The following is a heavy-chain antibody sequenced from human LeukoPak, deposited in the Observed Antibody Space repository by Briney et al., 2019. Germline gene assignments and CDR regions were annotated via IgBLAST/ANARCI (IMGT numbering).Heavy chain of an antibody. V-gene: IGHV5-51*01. CDR1: GYSFSNYW. CDR2: LYPGGSET. Sequence: GESLKISCEASGYSFSNYWIAWVRQMPGKGLEWVGILYPGGSETKYSPSFQGHVTISADKSINTAYLQWNSLKASDSAMYYCARRREYRKYGYYYYYLDLWGKGTTVTVSS. CDR3: ARRREYRKYGYYYYYLDL. J-gene: IGHJ6*03. D-gene: IGHD2/OR15-2a*01.